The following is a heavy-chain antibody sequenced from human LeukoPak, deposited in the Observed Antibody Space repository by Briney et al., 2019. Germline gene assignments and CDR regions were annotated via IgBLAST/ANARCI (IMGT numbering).Heavy chain of an antibody. CDR3: ARAGSSGWYDEYYYYAMDV. CDR2: IYSGGST. D-gene: IGHD6-19*01. Sequence: GGSLRLSCAASGFTVSSNYMSWVRQAPGKALEWVSVIYSGGSTYYADSVKGRFTISRDNSKNTLYLQMNSLRAEDTAVYYCARAGSSGWYDEYYYYAMDVWGQGTTVTVSS. J-gene: IGHJ6*02. CDR1: GFTVSSNY. V-gene: IGHV3-66*01.